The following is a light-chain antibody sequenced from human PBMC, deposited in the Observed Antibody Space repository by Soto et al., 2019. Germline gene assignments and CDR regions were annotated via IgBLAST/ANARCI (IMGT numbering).Light chain of an antibody. J-gene: IGLJ1*01. V-gene: IGLV2-14*01. CDR2: DVR. Sequence: QSALAEPAPVSGSPGQSITISCTGTSSDVGAYNYVSWYQQNPGKAPKLLIYDVRYRPSGVSNRFSCSKSGNTAYLIISGLQAEDEADYYCSSFTSRHTYVFGSGTKVTVL. CDR1: SSDVGAYNY. CDR3: SSFTSRHTYV.